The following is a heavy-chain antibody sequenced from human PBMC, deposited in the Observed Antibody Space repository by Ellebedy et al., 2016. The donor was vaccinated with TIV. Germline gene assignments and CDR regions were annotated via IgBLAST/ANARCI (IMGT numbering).Heavy chain of an antibody. CDR1: GYTFTGYF. J-gene: IGHJ4*02. CDR2: INPSGGST. V-gene: IGHV1-46*01. D-gene: IGHD2/OR15-2a*01. CDR3: ARDLSFDY. Sequence: ASVKVSCKASGYTFTGYFMHWVRQAPGEGLEWMGVINPSGGSTSYAQKFQGRVSMTRDTSTGTVYMELSSVRSEETAVYYCARDLSFDYWGQGTLVTVSS.